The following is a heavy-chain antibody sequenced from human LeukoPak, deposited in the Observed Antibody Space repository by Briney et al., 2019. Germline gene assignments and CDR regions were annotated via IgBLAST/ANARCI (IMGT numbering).Heavy chain of an antibody. CDR1: GFTFSHFG. Sequence: GRSLRLSCEASGFTFSHFGMHWVRHAPGKGLEWVALIWSDATNQYYADSVKGRFTISRDNFKKTVSLQMDSLRAEDTAVYYCAKDGQRGFDYSNSLEHWGQGSLVTVSS. D-gene: IGHD4-11*01. CDR2: IWSDATNQ. CDR3: AKDGQRGFDYSNSLEH. J-gene: IGHJ4*02. V-gene: IGHV3-33*06.